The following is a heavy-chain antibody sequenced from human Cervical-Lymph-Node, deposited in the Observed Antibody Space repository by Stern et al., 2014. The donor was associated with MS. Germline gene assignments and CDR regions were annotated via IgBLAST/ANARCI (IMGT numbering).Heavy chain of an antibody. Sequence: VQLVESGTEVKKPGSSGKVSCKPSEGTFGDSAINWGRRAPGQGLEWMGRIVPILGITTYTQNFQGRVTFTADDSRTTAYLELRGLRSDDTAIYYCARTSLLDSWGQGTLVTVSS. CDR1: EGTFGDSA. V-gene: IGHV1-69*09. CDR2: IVPILGIT. CDR3: ARTSLLDS. D-gene: IGHD1-1*01. J-gene: IGHJ4*02.